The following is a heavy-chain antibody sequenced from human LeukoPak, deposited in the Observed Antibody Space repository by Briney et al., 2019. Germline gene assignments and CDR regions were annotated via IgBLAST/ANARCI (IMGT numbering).Heavy chain of an antibody. V-gene: IGHV3-21*01. Sequence: PGGSLRLSCAASGFTFSSYSMNWVRQAPGKGLEWVSSISSSSSYIYYADSVKGRFTISRDNAKNSLYLQMNSLRAEDTAVYYCARDALRYFDWFLADPHYYYGMDVWGKGTTVTVSS. CDR2: ISSSSSYI. D-gene: IGHD3-9*01. CDR1: GFTFSSYS. CDR3: ARDALRYFDWFLADPHYYYGMDV. J-gene: IGHJ6*04.